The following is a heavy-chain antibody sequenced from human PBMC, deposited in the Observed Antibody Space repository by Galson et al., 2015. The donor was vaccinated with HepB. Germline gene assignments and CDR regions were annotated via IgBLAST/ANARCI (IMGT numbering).Heavy chain of an antibody. CDR2: IHPSESFS. V-gene: IGHV5-10-1*01. D-gene: IGHD6-13*01. CDR3: TRHIETPTAAGSLNFAY. J-gene: IGHJ4*02. CDR1: DYTFRNYW. Sequence: QSGAEVKKPGESLRISCKGSDYTFRNYWISWVRQMPGKGLEWMGRIHPSESFSDYRQSFQGHVTISADKSINTVYLQWTSLQASDTAMYFCTRHIETPTAAGSLNFAYWGQGTLVTVSS.